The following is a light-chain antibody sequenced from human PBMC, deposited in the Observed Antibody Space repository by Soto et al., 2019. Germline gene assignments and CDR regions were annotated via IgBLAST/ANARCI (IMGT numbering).Light chain of an antibody. CDR3: SSFTSSSTWV. CDR1: SSNIGRYDY. CDR2: EVI. J-gene: IGLJ3*02. Sequence: QSALTQPASVSGSPGQSITISCTGTSSNIGRYDYVSWFQQHPGRAPKLLIYEVINRPSGVSIRFSGSKSGSTASLTISGLQAEDEADFYSSSFTSSSTWVFGGGTKVTVL. V-gene: IGLV2-14*01.